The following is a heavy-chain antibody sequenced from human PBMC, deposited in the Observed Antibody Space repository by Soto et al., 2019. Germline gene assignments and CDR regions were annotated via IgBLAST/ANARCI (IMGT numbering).Heavy chain of an antibody. CDR2: VSYDGNKK. J-gene: IGHJ5*02. CDR3: AKGISGTASDAWFDP. CDR1: GFSFSNYA. Sequence: QVQVVESGGGVVQPGTSLRLSCEASGFSFSNYAMNWVRQAPGKGLEWVAVVSYDGNKKHHADSVKGRFTVFRDNSKNTLYLQMDSLRPEDTALYYCAKGISGTASDAWFDPWGLGTLVTVSS. D-gene: IGHD1-20*01. V-gene: IGHV3-30*18.